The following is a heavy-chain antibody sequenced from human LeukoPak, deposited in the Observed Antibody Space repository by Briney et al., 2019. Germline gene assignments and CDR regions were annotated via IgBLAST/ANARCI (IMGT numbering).Heavy chain of an antibody. CDR1: GYSFTGYY. CDR3: ARGVVVITPHIDF. CDR2: INPNSGAT. Sequence: ASVKVSCKASGYSFTGYYIHWVRQAPGQGLEWMGWINPNSGATNYAKKFQARVTMTRDTSISTAYMELSSLRSDDTAVYFCARGVVVITPHIDFWGQGTLVTASS. D-gene: IGHD3-22*01. J-gene: IGHJ4*02. V-gene: IGHV1-2*02.